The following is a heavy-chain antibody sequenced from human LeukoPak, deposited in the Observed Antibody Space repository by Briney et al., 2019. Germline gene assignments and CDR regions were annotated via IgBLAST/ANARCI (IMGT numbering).Heavy chain of an antibody. D-gene: IGHD6-13*01. CDR1: GYTFTGYY. V-gene: IGHV1-2*02. CDR3: ARARIAAAGGGFDY. J-gene: IGHJ4*02. Sequence: ALVKVSCKASGYTFTGYYMYWVRQAPGQGLEWMGWINPNSGGTNYAQKFQGRVTMTRDTSISTAYMELSRLRSDDTAVYYCARARIAAAGGGFDYWGQGTLVTVSS. CDR2: INPNSGGT.